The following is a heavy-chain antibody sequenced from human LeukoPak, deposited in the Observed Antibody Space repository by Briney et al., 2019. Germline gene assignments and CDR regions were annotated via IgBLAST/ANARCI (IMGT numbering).Heavy chain of an antibody. D-gene: IGHD5-18*01. CDR3: ARVDVDTAMSPDYYYMDV. Sequence: PSETLSLICTVSGGSLSSYYWRWIRQPPGKGLEWIGYIYYSGSTNYNPSLKSRVTISVDTSKNQFSLRLSAVTAADTAVYYCARVDVDTAMSPDYYYMDVWGKGTTVTVSS. V-gene: IGHV4-59*01. J-gene: IGHJ6*03. CDR2: IYYSGST. CDR1: GGSLSSYY.